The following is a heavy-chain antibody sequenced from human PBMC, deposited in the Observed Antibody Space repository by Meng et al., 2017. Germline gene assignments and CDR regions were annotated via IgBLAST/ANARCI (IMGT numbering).Heavy chain of an antibody. D-gene: IGHD3-22*01. CDR3: ARAYYDSSPDY. Sequence: GSLRLSCTVSGGSISSSSYYWGWIRQPPGKGLEWIGSIYYSGSTYYNPSLKSRVTISVDTSKNQYSLKLSSVTAADTSVYCCARAYYDSSPDYWGQGTLVTVSS. CDR1: GGSISSSSYY. V-gene: IGHV4-39*07. CDR2: IYYSGST. J-gene: IGHJ4*02.